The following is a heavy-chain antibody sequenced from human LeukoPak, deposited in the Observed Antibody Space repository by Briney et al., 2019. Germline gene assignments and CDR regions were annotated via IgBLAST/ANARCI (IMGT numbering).Heavy chain of an antibody. D-gene: IGHD3-22*01. Sequence: TPSETLSLTCAGSGGSISSGAYSWSWIRQPPGKGLEWIGYIYHSGSTYYNPSLKSRVTMSVDTSKNQFSLNLSSVTAADTAVYYCARAPHFFDTSGSRYYFDYWGQGALVTVSS. CDR1: GGSISSGAYS. CDR2: IYHSGST. V-gene: IGHV4-30-4*07. J-gene: IGHJ4*02. CDR3: ARAPHFFDTSGSRYYFDY.